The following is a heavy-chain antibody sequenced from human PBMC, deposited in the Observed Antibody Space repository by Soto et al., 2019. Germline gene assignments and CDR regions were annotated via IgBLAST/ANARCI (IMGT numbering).Heavy chain of an antibody. CDR2: ISGSGGST. CDR1: GFTFSSYA. Sequence: GGSLRLSCAASGFTFSSYAMSWVRQAPGKGLEWVSAISGSGGSTYYADSVKGRFTISRDNSKNTLYLQMNSLRAEDTAVYYCAKGHIVVVVAAEFDDWGQGTLVTVSS. J-gene: IGHJ4*02. CDR3: AKGHIVVVVAAEFDD. V-gene: IGHV3-23*01. D-gene: IGHD2-15*01.